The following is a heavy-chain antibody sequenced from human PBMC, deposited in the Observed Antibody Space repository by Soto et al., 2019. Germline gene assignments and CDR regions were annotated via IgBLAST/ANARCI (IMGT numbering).Heavy chain of an antibody. D-gene: IGHD6-6*01. CDR3: AREHSSSSVDY. J-gene: IGHJ4*02. V-gene: IGHV4-31*03. CDR1: GGSISSGGYY. CDR2: IYYSGST. Sequence: SETLSLTCTVSGGSISSGGYYWSWIRQHPGKGLEWIGYIYYSGSTYYNPSLKSRVTISVDTSKNQFSLKLSSVTAADTAVYYCAREHSSSSVDYWGQGTLVTVSS.